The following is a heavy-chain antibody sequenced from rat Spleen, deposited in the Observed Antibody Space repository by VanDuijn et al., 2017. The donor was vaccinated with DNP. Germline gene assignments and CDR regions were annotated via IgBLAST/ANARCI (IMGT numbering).Heavy chain of an antibody. V-gene: IGHV5-22*01. CDR2: LTYDGGST. J-gene: IGHJ3*01. D-gene: IGHD1-10*01. Sequence: EVQLVESGGGLVQPGRSLKLSCAASGFTFSDYYMAWVRQAPTKGLEWVAYLTYDGGSTYYRDSVKGRFTISRDNAESTLYLQMNTLRSEDMATYYCARPIYNNHGGFAYWGQGTLVTVSS. CDR3: ARPIYNNHGGFAY. CDR1: GFTFSDYY.